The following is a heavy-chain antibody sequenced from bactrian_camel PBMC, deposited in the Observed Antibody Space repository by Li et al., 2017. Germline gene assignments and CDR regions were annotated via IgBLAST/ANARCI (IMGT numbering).Heavy chain of an antibody. D-gene: IGHD3*01. Sequence: QVQLVESGGGSVQSGGSLRLSCVASGAPYTTCEMGWHRQAPGKERELVSILSRDGTTTYADSLEGRFTISQDNAKNTLYLQMNSLKTEDTAVYYCAADCVRYGGVRIRYWGRGTQVTVS. J-gene: IGHJ4*01. CDR1: GAPYTTCE. CDR3: AADCVRYGGVRIRY. V-gene: IGHV3S53*01. CDR2: LSRDGTT.